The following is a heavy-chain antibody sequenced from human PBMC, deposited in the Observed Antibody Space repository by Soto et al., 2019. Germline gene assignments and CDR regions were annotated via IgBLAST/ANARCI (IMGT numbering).Heavy chain of an antibody. V-gene: IGHV4-34*01. CDR3: ARDDRVWFGSF. D-gene: IGHD3-10*01. J-gene: IGHJ4*02. CDR1: GASFSGYF. CDR2: INSNGVT. Sequence: QVELQQWGAGLLKPSETLSLTCAVYGASFSGYFWSWIRQSPRKGLEWIGEINSNGVTNYNPSFKRRVTISVDTSMNQFSLNLNSVNAADAAVYYCARDDRVWFGSFWGQGVLVTVS.